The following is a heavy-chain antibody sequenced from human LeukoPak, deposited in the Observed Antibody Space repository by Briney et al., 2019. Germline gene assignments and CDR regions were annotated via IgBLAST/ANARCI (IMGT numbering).Heavy chain of an antibody. CDR1: GFSLSTRGLC. CDR3: ARTPPVAAAGSFDY. Sequence: SSPTLVNPTQTLALTCTFSGFSLSTRGLCESWKRQPPGKTLEWLARIAWDDDKHYSTSLQTRLTISMDTSKNQVVLTMTNMDPVDTATYYCARTPPVAAAGSFDYWGQGNLVSVSS. CDR2: IAWDDDK. J-gene: IGHJ4*02. V-gene: IGHV2-70*11. D-gene: IGHD6-13*01.